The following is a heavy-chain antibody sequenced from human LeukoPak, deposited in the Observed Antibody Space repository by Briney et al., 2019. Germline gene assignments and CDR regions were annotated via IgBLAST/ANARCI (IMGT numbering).Heavy chain of an antibody. V-gene: IGHV4-28*01. CDR2: IYYSGST. CDR1: GYSISSDNW. J-gene: IGHJ5*02. CDR3: VKKIAAAAWFDP. Sequence: PSETLSLTCAVSGYSISSDNWWGWIRQPPGRGLEWTGYIYYSGSTYYNPSLKSRVTMSIDTSKNQFSLKLSSVTAVDTAVYYCVKKIAAAAWFDPWGQGTPVTVSS. D-gene: IGHD6-25*01.